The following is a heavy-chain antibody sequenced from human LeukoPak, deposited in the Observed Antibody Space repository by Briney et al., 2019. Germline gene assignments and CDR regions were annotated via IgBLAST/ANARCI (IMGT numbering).Heavy chain of an antibody. Sequence: PGGSLRLSCAASGFTFSDYYMSWIRQAPGKGLEWVSYISSSGSTIHYADSVKGRFTISGDNAKNSLYLQMNSLRAEDTAVYYCARDWRGLLWFGENFDYWGQGTLVTVSS. CDR2: ISSSGSTI. CDR3: ARDWRGLLWFGENFDY. V-gene: IGHV3-11*01. CDR1: GFTFSDYY. D-gene: IGHD3-10*01. J-gene: IGHJ4*02.